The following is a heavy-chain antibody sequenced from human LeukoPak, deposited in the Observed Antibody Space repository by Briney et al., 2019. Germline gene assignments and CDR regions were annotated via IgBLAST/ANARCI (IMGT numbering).Heavy chain of an antibody. V-gene: IGHV1-2*02. CDR1: GYTFTGYY. J-gene: IGHJ3*02. CDR2: INPNSGGT. D-gene: IGHD2-21*02. CDR3: ARDSTPVVVTHLDAFDI. Sequence: ASVKVSCKASGYTFTGYYMHWVRQAPGQGLEWMGWINPNSGGTNYAQKFQGRVTMTRDTSISTAYMELGRLRSDDTAVYYCARDSTPVVVTHLDAFDIWGQGTMVTVYS.